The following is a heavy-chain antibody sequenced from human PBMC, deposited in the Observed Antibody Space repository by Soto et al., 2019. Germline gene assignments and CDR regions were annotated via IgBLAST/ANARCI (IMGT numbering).Heavy chain of an antibody. CDR2: IYYSGST. V-gene: IGHV4-31*03. D-gene: IGHD3-3*01. CDR3: ARDLRIYDFWSGSRPYGMDV. Sequence: SQTLSLTCTVSGGSISSGGYYWSWIRQHPGKGLEWIGYIYYSGSTYYNPSLKSRVTISVDTSKNQFSLKLSSVTAADTAVYYCARDLRIYDFWSGSRPYGMDVWGQGTTVTVSS. CDR1: GGSISSGGYY. J-gene: IGHJ6*02.